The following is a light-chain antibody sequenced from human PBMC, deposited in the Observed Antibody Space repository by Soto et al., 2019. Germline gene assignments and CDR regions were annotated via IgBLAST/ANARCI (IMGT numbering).Light chain of an antibody. J-gene: IGLJ3*02. V-gene: IGLV2-8*01. Sequence: QSALTQPPSASGSPGQSVTISCTGTSSDVGAYNYVSWYQQHPGKAPKLTIYEVTKRPSGVPDRFSGSKSGNTASLTVSGLQAEDEADYYCSSYADSISVLFGGGTKLTVL. CDR3: SSYADSISVL. CDR1: SSDVGAYNY. CDR2: EVT.